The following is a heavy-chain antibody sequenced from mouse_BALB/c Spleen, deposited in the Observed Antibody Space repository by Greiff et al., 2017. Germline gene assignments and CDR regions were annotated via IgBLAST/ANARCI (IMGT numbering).Heavy chain of an antibody. CDR1: GYTFTEYI. CDR3: ARHEGSYGKKFDAMDY. CDR2: FYPGSGSI. Sequence: SGAELVKPGASVKLSCKASGYTFTEYIIHWVKQRSGQGLEWIGWFYPGSGSIKYNEKFKDKATLTADKSSSTVYMELSRLTSEDSAVYFCARHEGSYGKKFDAMDYWGQGTSVTVSS. J-gene: IGHJ4*01. V-gene: IGHV1-62-2*01. D-gene: IGHD3-3*01.